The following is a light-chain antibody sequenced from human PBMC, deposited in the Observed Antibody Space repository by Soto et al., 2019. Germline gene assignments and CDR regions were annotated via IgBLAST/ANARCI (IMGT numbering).Light chain of an antibody. Sequence: EIVLTQSPGTLSLSPGERATLSCRASQSVSSSYLAWYQQKPGQAPRLLIYAASSRANGIPDRFSGSGSGTDFTFTISRLEPEDFAVYYCQQYGSSPGTFGQGTKVEIK. J-gene: IGKJ1*01. V-gene: IGKV3-20*01. CDR1: QSVSSSY. CDR2: AAS. CDR3: QQYGSSPGT.